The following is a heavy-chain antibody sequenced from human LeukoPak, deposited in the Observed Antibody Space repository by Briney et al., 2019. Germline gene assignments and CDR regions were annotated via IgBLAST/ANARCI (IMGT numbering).Heavy chain of an antibody. CDR3: AKAGPGIVATFDY. D-gene: IGHD5-12*01. CDR1: RFTFDDYA. Sequence: GRSLRLSCAASRFTFDDYAMHWVRQAPGKGLEWVSGISWNSGSIGYADSVKGRFTISRDNAKNSLYLQMNSLRAEDTALYYCAKAGPGIVATFDYWGQGTLVTVSS. J-gene: IGHJ4*02. V-gene: IGHV3-9*01. CDR2: ISWNSGSI.